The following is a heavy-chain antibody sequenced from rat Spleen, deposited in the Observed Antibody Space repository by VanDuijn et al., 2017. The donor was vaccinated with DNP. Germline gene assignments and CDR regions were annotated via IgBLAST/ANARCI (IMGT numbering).Heavy chain of an antibody. J-gene: IGHJ3*01. V-gene: IGHV5-7*01. CDR2: ISYDGVHA. CDR3: AKPASYGGYWFAY. Sequence: EVQLEESGGGLVQPGGSLKVSCEASGFTFSDYNVAWVRQAPQKGLEWVASISYDGVHAYYRGSVKGRFTISRDNAKNSLYLQMDSLRSEDTATYYCAKPASYGGYWFAYWGQGTLVTVSS. D-gene: IGHD1-11*01. CDR1: GFTFSDYN.